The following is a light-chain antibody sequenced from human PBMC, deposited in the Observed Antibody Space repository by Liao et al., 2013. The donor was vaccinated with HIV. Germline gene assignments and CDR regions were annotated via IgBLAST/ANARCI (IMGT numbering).Light chain of an antibody. J-gene: IGLJ3*02. CDR1: DIGSKS. CDR3: QAWDSSTGV. CDR2: FDS. Sequence: SYVLTQPPSVSVAPGKTARITCGGEDIGSKSVHWYHQKPGQAPVLVIYFDSDRPSGIPERFSGSNSGNTATLTISGTQAMDEADYYCQAWDSSTGVFGGGTKLTVL. V-gene: IGLV3-21*01.